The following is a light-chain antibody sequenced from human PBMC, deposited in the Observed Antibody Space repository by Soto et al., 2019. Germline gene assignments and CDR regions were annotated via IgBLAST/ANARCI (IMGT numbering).Light chain of an antibody. CDR2: DAS. Sequence: EIVMTQSPATLSVSPGERATLSCRASQSVRSKLAWYQQKPGQAPRLLIYDASTRATGIPARFSGTGSGTDFTLTINNLEPEDFAVYYCQVRTNWSIAFGRGTRLEIK. CDR1: QSVRSK. V-gene: IGKV3-11*01. J-gene: IGKJ5*01. CDR3: QVRTNWSIA.